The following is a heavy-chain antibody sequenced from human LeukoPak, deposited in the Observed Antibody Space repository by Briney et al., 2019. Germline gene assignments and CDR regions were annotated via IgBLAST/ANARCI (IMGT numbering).Heavy chain of an antibody. CDR3: ARVRTVWFGESFYGMDV. CDR1: GGSVTTYY. CDR2: IYYSGST. J-gene: IGHJ6*02. D-gene: IGHD3-10*01. V-gene: IGHV4-59*02. Sequence: SETLSLTCTVSGGSVTTYYWSWIRQPPGKGLEWIGYIYYSGSTNYNPSLKSRVTISVDTSKNQFSLKLSSVTAADTAVYYCARVRTVWFGESFYGMDVWGQGTTVTVSS.